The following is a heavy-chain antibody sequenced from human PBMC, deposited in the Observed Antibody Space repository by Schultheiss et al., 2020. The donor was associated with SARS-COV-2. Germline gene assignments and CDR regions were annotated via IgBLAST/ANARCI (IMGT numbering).Heavy chain of an antibody. Sequence: SETLSLTCTVSGYSISSGYYWGWIRQPPGKGLEWIGSIYHSGSTYYNPSLKSRVTISVDTSKNQFSLKLSSVTAADTAVYYCGRGRNYVGIWGQGTMVTVSS. CDR1: GYSISSGYY. CDR2: IYHSGST. D-gene: IGHD1-7*01. V-gene: IGHV4-38-2*02. J-gene: IGHJ3*02. CDR3: GRGRNYVGI.